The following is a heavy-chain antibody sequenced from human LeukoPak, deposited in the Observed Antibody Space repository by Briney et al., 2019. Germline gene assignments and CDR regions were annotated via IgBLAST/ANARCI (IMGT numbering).Heavy chain of an antibody. J-gene: IGHJ4*02. Sequence: GGSLTLSCVASGFTFSSYNRNWVSQAPGKGLEWVSSISSSSSYIYYADSVKGRLTISRDNAKNSLYLQMNSLTAEDTAVYYCARPFGIAGHDYWGQGTLVTVSS. D-gene: IGHD6-13*01. CDR2: ISSSSSYI. V-gene: IGHV3-21*01. CDR3: ARPFGIAGHDY. CDR1: GFTFSSYN.